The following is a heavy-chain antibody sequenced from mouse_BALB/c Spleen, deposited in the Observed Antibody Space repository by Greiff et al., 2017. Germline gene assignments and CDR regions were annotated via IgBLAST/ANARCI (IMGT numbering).Heavy chain of an antibody. CDR2: ISTYYGNT. V-gene: IGHV1-67*01. J-gene: IGHJ4*01. D-gene: IGHD1-1*01. Sequence: QVHVKQSGPELVRPGVSVKISCKGSGYTFTDYAMHWVKQSHAKSLEWIGVISTYYGNTNYNQKFKGKATMTVDKSSSTAYMQLSSLTSVDSAVYFCARRYYYGSSYQAMDYWGQGTSVTVSS. CDR1: GYTFTDYA. CDR3: ARRYYYGSSYQAMDY.